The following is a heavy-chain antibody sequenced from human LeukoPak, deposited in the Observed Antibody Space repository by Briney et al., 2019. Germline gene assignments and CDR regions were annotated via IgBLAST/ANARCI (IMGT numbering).Heavy chain of an antibody. CDR1: GFTFSSYE. Sequence: TGGSLRLSCAASGFTFSSYEMNWVRQAPGKGLEWVANIKQDGSEKYYVDSVKGRFTISRDNAKNSLYLQMNSLRAEDTAVYYCARGSTGIWGQGTMVTVSS. CDR3: ARGSTGI. D-gene: IGHD2-8*02. J-gene: IGHJ3*02. CDR2: IKQDGSEK. V-gene: IGHV3-7*01.